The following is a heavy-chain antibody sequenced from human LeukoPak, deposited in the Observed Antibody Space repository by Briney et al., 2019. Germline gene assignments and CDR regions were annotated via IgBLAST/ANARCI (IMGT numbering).Heavy chain of an antibody. CDR3: ARDLPGGWSFDY. J-gene: IGHJ4*02. D-gene: IGHD6-19*01. CDR2: INAGNGNT. Sequence: ASVKVSCKASGYTFTSYAMHWVRQAPGQRLEWMGWINAGNGNTKYSQKFQGRVTITRDTSASTAYMELSSLRSEDTAVYYCARDLPGGWSFDYWGQGTLVTVSS. V-gene: IGHV1-3*01. CDR1: GYTFTSYA.